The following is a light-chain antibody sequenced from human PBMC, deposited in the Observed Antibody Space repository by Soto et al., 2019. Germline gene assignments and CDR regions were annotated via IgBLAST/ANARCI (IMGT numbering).Light chain of an antibody. CDR1: SSNIGNNV. CDR2: DNT. J-gene: IGLJ2*01. Sequence: QSVLTQPPSVSAAPGQKVTISCSGSSSNIGNNVVSWYQQLPGTAPKLLIYDNTKRPSGIPDRFSGSKSGTSATLGITGLQTGDEADYYCVVWDSSQTAVVFGGGTKVTVL. V-gene: IGLV1-51*01. CDR3: VVWDSSQTAVV.